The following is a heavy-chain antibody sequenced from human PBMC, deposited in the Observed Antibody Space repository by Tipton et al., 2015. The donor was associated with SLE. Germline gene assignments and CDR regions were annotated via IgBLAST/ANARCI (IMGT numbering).Heavy chain of an antibody. D-gene: IGHD3-10*01. Sequence: TLSLTCAVSGESIRSSSWWSWVRQTPGKGLEWIGEIYHTGTTNSNPSLRSRVTLSVDKSKNHFSLILTSVTAADTAVYFCARGPPVFSYGVGSFSALDRWGQGTLVTVSS. CDR2: IYHTGTT. V-gene: IGHV4-4*01. CDR1: GESIRSSSW. J-gene: IGHJ5*02. CDR3: ARGPPVFSYGVGSFSALDR.